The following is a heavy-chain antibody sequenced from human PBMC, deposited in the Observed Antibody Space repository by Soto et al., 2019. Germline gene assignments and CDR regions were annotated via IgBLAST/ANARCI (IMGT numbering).Heavy chain of an antibody. CDR3: TTSHYYGSGTLGMDV. D-gene: IGHD3-10*01. J-gene: IGHJ6*02. Sequence: GGSLRLPCAASGFTFSNAWMNWVRQAPGKGLEWVGRIKSKTDGGTTDYAAPVKGRFTISRDDSKNTLYLQMNSLKTEDTAVYYCTTSHYYGSGTLGMDVWGQGTTVTVSS. CDR2: IKSKTDGGTT. CDR1: GFTFSNAW. V-gene: IGHV3-15*07.